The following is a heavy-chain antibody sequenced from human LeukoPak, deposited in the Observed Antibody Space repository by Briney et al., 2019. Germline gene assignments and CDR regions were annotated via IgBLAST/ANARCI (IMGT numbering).Heavy chain of an antibody. CDR2: ISSSSSTI. CDR1: GFTFSSYS. J-gene: IGHJ3*02. V-gene: IGHV3-48*01. CDR3: ARELLNNDAFDI. Sequence: GGSLRLSCAASGFTFSSYSMNWVRQAPGKGLEWVSYISSSSSTIYYADSVKGRFTISRDNAKNSLYLHMNSLRAEDTAVYYCARELLNNDAFDIWGQGTMVTVSS. D-gene: IGHD3-10*01.